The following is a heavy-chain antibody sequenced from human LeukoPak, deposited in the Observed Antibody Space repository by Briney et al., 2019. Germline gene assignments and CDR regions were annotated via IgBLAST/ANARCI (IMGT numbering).Heavy chain of an antibody. V-gene: IGHV3-48*01. D-gene: IGHD4-17*01. CDR2: ISNTSSTI. J-gene: IGHJ4*02. CDR1: GFTFSSYS. Sequence: GGSLRLSCGASGFTFSSYSMNWVRQAPGKGVEWVSYISNTSSTIYYADSVKGRFTISRDNARNSLYLQMNSLWAEDTAVYYCARDPDYGGGFDYWGQGTLVTVSS. CDR3: ARDPDYGGGFDY.